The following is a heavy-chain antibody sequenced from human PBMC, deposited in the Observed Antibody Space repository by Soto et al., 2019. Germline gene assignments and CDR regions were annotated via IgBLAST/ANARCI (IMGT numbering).Heavy chain of an antibody. CDR2: ISYDGSRT. D-gene: IGHD6-6*01. CDR3: ARFKIAARIHCGS. CDR1: GFNFSNYA. V-gene: IGHV3-30*04. J-gene: IGHJ4*02. Sequence: PGGSLRLSCTASGFNFSNYAMHWVRKAPGKGLEWLAVISYDGSRTHDADSVKDRFTIPRDNSKKMLFLQMSGLRAEDTAIYYCARFKIAARIHCGSWGQGPLVTVSS.